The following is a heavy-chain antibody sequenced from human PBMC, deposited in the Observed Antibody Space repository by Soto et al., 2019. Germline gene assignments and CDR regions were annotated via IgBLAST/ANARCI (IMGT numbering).Heavy chain of an antibody. J-gene: IGHJ4*02. CDR2: ISFDGSNK. V-gene: IGHV3-30*18. CDR1: GFTFSGYG. Sequence: GGSLRLSCAASGFTFSGYGMHWLRQAPGKGLEWVTVISFDGSNKYYADSVKGRFTISRDNSRNILYLQMNSLRAEDTAVYYCAKERMEQYQLLPFFDYWGQGTLVTVYS. D-gene: IGHD2-2*01. CDR3: AKERMEQYQLLPFFDY.